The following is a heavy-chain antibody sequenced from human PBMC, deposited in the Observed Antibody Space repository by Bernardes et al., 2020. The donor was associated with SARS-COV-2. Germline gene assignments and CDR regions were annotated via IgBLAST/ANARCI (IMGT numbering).Heavy chain of an antibody. CDR1: GFTFSSYG. V-gene: IGHV3-30*03. J-gene: IGHJ4*02. Sequence: GGSLRLSCAASGFTFSSYGMHWVRQAPGKGLEWVAVISYDGSNKYYADSVKGRFTMSRDNSKNTLYLQMNSLRAEDTAVYYCARGGGNYYANEDYWGQGTLVTVSS. D-gene: IGHD1-26*01. CDR3: ARGGGNYYANEDY. CDR2: ISYDGSNK.